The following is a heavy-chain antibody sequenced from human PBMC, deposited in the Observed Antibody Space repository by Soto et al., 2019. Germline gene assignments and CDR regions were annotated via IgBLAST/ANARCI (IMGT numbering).Heavy chain of an antibody. D-gene: IGHD2-8*01. J-gene: IGHJ4*02. V-gene: IGHV4-59*01. CDR3: ARGLNGYYFDY. CDR1: GGSISSYY. Sequence: SETLSLTCTVSGGSISSYYWSWIRQPPGKGLEWIGYIYYGGSTNYNPSLKSRVTISVDTSKNQFSLKLSSVTAADTAVYYCARGLNGYYFDYWGQGTLVTVSS. CDR2: IYYGGST.